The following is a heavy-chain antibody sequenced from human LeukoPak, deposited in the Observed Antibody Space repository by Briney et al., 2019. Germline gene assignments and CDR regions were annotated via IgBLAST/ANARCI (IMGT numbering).Heavy chain of an antibody. D-gene: IGHD3-22*01. J-gene: IGHJ4*02. CDR2: ISYDGSNK. V-gene: IGHV3-30-3*01. CDR1: GFTFSSYA. CDR3: ARELSGFYDSSGNFDY. Sequence: GRSLRLSCAASGFTFSSYAMHWVRQAPGKGLEWVAVISYDGSNKYYADSVKGRFTISRDNSKNTLYLQMNSLRAEDTAVYYCARELSGFYDSSGNFDYWGQGTLVTVSS.